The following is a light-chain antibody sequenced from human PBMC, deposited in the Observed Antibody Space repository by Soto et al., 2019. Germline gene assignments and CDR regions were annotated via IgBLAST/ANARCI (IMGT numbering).Light chain of an antibody. V-gene: IGLV2-23*01. J-gene: IGLJ2*01. CDR3: CSYAGSSTYVV. CDR1: SSDVGSYNL. Sequence: QSALTQPASVSGSPGQSITISCTGTSSDVGSYNLVSWYQQHPGKAPKLMIYEGSKRPSGVSHRFSGSKSGNTASLTISGLKADDEADYYCCSYAGSSTYVVFGGGTQLTVL. CDR2: EGS.